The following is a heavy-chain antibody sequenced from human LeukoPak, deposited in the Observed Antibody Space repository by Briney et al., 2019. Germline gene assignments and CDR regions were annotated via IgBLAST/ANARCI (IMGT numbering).Heavy chain of an antibody. J-gene: IGHJ4*02. Sequence: PLASVKVSCMAAGYTFTDFYMQWVRQAAGGGFEWMGWINPNDGDTNYAQKFQGRVTMTRDTSISTAHMEVNRLRSGDTAVYYCARANFRYCSSSNCLFDYWGQGTLVTVSS. CDR1: GYTFTDFY. D-gene: IGHD2-2*01. CDR2: INPNDGDT. V-gene: IGHV1-2*02. CDR3: ARANFRYCSSSNCLFDY.